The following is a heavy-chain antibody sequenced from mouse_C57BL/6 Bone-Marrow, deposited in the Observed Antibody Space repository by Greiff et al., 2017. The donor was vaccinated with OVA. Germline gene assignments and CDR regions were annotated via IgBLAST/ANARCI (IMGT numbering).Heavy chain of an antibody. CDR2: IGPANGKT. CDR1: GFNIKNTA. Sequence: VQLQQSVAELVRPGASVKLSCTASGFNIKNTAMHWVKQSPEKGLEWIGRIGPANGKTKYAPKFQGQSTITADTYSNTAYLQLSSLTSEDTAIYYCADDYDAMEYWGQGTSVTVSS. CDR3: ADDYDAMEY. V-gene: IGHV14-3*01. J-gene: IGHJ4*01.